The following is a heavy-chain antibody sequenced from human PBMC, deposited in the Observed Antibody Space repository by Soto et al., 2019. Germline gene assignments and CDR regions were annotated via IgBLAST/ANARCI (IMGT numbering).Heavy chain of an antibody. Sequence: PGGSLRLSCEASVLTFNTYAMHWVRQAPGKGLEWVALIWSDGNNKFYTDSVKGRFTISRDNSKNTVYLQMNNLRVEDTAVYFCATDETSRFDYWGQGTLVTVSS. CDR3: ATDETSRFDY. J-gene: IGHJ4*02. CDR2: IWSDGNNK. CDR1: VLTFNTYA. V-gene: IGHV3-33*01.